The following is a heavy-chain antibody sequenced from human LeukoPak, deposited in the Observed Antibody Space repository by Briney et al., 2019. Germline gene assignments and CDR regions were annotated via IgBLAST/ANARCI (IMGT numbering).Heavy chain of an antibody. CDR3: ARQIGNGRWYSDH. CDR2: INNSGRT. J-gene: IGHJ4*02. V-gene: IGHV4-39*01. D-gene: IGHD2-8*01. CDR1: SDSISSITSFDCY. Sequence: PSETLSLTCIVSSDSISSITSFDCYWGWVRQSPGKGLEWIGIINNSGRTYFNPSLKSRVTMSVDTSRNQFSMSLSSLTAADTAVYYCARQIGNGRWYSDHWGQGTLVTVSS.